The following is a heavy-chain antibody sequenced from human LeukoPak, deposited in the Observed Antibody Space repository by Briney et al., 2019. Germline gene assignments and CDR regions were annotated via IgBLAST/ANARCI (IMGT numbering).Heavy chain of an antibody. CDR2: IIPIFGTA. Sequence: ASVKVSCKASGGTFSSYAISWVRQAPGQGLEWMGAIIPIFGTANYAQKFQGRVTITADKSTSTAYMELSSLRSEDTAVYYCASTPLKYSSGWYYFDYWGQGTLVTVSS. V-gene: IGHV1-69*06. CDR3: ASTPLKYSSGWYYFDY. D-gene: IGHD6-19*01. CDR1: GGTFSSYA. J-gene: IGHJ4*02.